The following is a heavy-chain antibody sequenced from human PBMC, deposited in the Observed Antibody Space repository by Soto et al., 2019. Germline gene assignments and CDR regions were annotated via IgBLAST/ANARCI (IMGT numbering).Heavy chain of an antibody. J-gene: IGHJ5*02. D-gene: IGHD3-16*01. V-gene: IGHV4-34*01. Sequence: SETLSLTCAVYGGSGRGYYWSWIRQPPGKGLEWIGEINHIGSTNYNPSLKSRVTMSVDTSQNQFSLRLISVTAADTAMYFCVRIRYQLPSSVLWLDPWGQRTPVTVSS. CDR3: VRIRYQLPSSVLWLDP. CDR2: INHIGST. CDR1: GGSGRGYY.